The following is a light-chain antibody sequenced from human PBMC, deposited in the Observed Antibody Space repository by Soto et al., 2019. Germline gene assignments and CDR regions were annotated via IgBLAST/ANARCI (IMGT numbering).Light chain of an antibody. J-gene: IGKJ1*01. CDR2: ADS. V-gene: IGKV1-5*01. Sequence: DIQMTQCPSTLSASVGDRFAITCRASQSMSSWLAWYQQKPGTSPKLVIYADSTLESGVPSRFSGSGSGTEFTLTISSLQPDDFATYYCQHYNSYGTVGQGTKVEIK. CDR1: QSMSSW. CDR3: QHYNSYGT.